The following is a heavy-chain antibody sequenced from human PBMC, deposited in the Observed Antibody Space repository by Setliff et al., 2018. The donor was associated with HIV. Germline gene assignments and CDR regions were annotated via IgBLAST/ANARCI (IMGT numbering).Heavy chain of an antibody. CDR3: ARDHDYGDLSRNWFYMDV. D-gene: IGHD4-17*01. Sequence: ASVKVSCKASGYTFSNYGMNWVRQAPGQGLEWMGWINTNTGNPTYAQDFTGRLVFSLDTSVSTAYLQISSLKAEDTAVYYCARDHDYGDLSRNWFYMDVWGKGTTVTV. CDR2: INTNTGNP. V-gene: IGHV7-4-1*02. J-gene: IGHJ6*03. CDR1: GYTFSNYG.